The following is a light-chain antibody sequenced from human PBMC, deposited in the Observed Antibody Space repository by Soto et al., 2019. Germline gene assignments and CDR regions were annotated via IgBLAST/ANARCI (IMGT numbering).Light chain of an antibody. V-gene: IGLV1-44*01. CDR2: TDD. CDR3: VTWDVSLNGPV. Sequence: QSALTQPPSASGTPGQRVTISCSGSGSNIGSHTVNWYQQLPGTAPKLLIYTDDQRPSAVPDRFSGSKSGTSASLAISGLQSEDEADYHCVTWDVSLNGPVFGGGTKLTVL. CDR1: GSNIGSHT. J-gene: IGLJ2*01.